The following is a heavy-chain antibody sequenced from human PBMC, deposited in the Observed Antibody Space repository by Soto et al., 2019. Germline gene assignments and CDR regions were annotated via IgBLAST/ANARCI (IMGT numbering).Heavy chain of an antibody. J-gene: IGHJ5*02. CDR2: IYSGGST. CDR3: ARLRRVRGVITNWFDP. CDR1: GFTVSSNY. Sequence: EVQLVESGGGLVQPGGSLRLSCAASGFTVSSNYMSWVRQAPGKGLEWASVIYSGGSTYYADSVKGRFTISRDNSKNTLYLQMNSLRAEDTAVYYCARLRRVRGVITNWFDPWGQGTLVTVSS. V-gene: IGHV3-66*01. D-gene: IGHD3-10*01.